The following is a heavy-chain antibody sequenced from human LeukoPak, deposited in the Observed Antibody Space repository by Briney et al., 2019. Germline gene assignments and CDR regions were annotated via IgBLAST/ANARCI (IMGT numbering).Heavy chain of an antibody. CDR1: GFAFNTYA. V-gene: IGHV3-33*01. J-gene: IGHJ4*02. CDR3: AREIFGSGSYPEY. D-gene: IGHD3-10*01. Sequence: PGRSLRLSCAPSGFAFNTYAMHWVRQAPGKGLEWVTLIWHDGSHKFYIDSVRGRFTISRDNSRNTVYLQMNGVRAEDTAVYYCAREIFGSGSYPEYWGQGTLVTVSS. CDR2: IWHDGSHK.